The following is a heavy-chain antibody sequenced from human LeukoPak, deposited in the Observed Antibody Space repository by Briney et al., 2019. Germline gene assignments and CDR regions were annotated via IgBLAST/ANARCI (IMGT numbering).Heavy chain of an antibody. CDR3: ARAIRGSAVDTGDR. CDR2: IKNDGSEE. D-gene: IGHD3-10*01. V-gene: IGHV3-7*01. J-gene: IGHJ4*02. CDR1: GFTFSSYW. Sequence: GGSLRLSCAASGFTFSSYWMRWVRQAPGKGLEGVANIKNDGSEEYYVDSVKGRFTISRDNAKNSLCLQMNSLTVEDTAVYYCARAIRGSAVDTGDRWGQGTLVTVSS.